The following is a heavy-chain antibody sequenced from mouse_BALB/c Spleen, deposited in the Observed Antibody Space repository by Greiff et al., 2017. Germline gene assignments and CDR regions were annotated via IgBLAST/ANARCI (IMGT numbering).Heavy chain of an antibody. CDR1: GFTFSSYA. Sequence: DVMLVESGGGLVKPGGSLKLSCAASGFTFSSYAMSWVRQTPEKRLEWVASISSGGSTYYPDSVKGRFTISRDNARNILYLQMSSLRSEDTAMYYCARGGYGSSLDYWGQGTTLTVSS. J-gene: IGHJ2*01. CDR2: ISSGGST. CDR3: ARGGYGSSLDY. V-gene: IGHV5-6-5*01. D-gene: IGHD1-1*01.